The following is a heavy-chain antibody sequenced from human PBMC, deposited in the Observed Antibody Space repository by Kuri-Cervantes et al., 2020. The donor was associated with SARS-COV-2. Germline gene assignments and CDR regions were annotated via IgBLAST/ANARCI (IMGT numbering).Heavy chain of an antibody. CDR2: IIPVFGTT. Sequence: SVKVSCKASGGTFSNFAISWVQQAPGQGLEWMGGIIPVFGTTNNAQRLQGRVTISADEARSTVYMELSSLTFEDTAIYYCAQTIPARRRSPGDFYLYYMDVWGKGTSVTVSS. CDR3: AQTIPARRRSPGDFYLYYMDV. D-gene: IGHD6-6*01. CDR1: GGTFSNFA. V-gene: IGHV1-69*13. J-gene: IGHJ6*03.